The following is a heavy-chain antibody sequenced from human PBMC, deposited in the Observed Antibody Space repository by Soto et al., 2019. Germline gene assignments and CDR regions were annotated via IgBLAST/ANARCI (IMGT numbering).Heavy chain of an antibody. D-gene: IGHD3-22*01. Sequence: SETLSLTCTVSGGSISSGDYYWSWIRQPPGKGLEWIGYIYYSGSTYYNPSLKSRVTISVDTSKNQFSLKLSSVTAADTAVYYCARPKDYDDCLDSWGQGTLVTVSS. V-gene: IGHV4-30-4*01. CDR1: GGSISSGDYY. CDR3: ARPKDYDDCLDS. CDR2: IYYSGST. J-gene: IGHJ4*02.